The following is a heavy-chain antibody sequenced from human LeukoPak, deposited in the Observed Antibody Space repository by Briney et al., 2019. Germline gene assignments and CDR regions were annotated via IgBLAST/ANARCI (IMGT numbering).Heavy chain of an antibody. CDR2: IYYSGST. J-gene: IGHJ4*02. V-gene: IGHV4-39*01. CDR3: ARHGTVTHRFDY. D-gene: IGHD4-17*01. CDR1: GGSMSSSSYY. Sequence: PSETLSLTCGVSGGSMSSSSYYWGWIRQPPGKGLEWIGSIYYSGSTYYNPSLKSRVTISVDSSKNQCSLKLGSVTAADTAVYYCARHGTVTHRFDYWGQGTLVTVSS.